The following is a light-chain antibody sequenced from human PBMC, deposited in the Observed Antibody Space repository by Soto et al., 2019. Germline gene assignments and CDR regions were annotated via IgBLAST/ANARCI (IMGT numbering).Light chain of an antibody. Sequence: EIVLTQSPATLSLSPGERATLSCRASQSVSNFLAWYQQKPGQAPRLLISDASNRATGIPGRFSGSGSGTDFSLTISSLEPEAFAVYYCPQRSNWPWTVGQGTKVEIK. V-gene: IGKV3-11*01. J-gene: IGKJ1*01. CDR2: DAS. CDR3: PQRSNWPWT. CDR1: QSVSNF.